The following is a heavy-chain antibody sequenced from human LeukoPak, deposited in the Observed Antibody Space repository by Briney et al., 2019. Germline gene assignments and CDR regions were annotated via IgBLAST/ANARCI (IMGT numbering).Heavy chain of an antibody. Sequence: SETLSLTCAVYGGSFSGYYWSWIRQPPGKGLEWIGEINHSGSTNYNPSLKSRVTISVDTSKNQFSLKLSSVTAADTAVYYCARREVPAAISWFDPWGQGTLVTVSS. V-gene: IGHV4-34*01. CDR3: ARREVPAAISWFDP. CDR2: INHSGST. CDR1: GGSFSGYY. D-gene: IGHD2-2*02. J-gene: IGHJ5*02.